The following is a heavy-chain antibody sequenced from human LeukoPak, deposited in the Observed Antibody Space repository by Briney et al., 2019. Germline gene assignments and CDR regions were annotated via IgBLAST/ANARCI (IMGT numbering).Heavy chain of an antibody. CDR3: ARAGDYYGSGSYYFDH. CDR1: GFTFSSYA. CDR2: ISGSGGST. J-gene: IGHJ4*02. Sequence: GGSLRLSCAASGFTFSSYAMSWVRQAPGKGLEWVSAISGSGGSTYYADSVKGRFTISRDNSKNTLYLQMNSLRAEDTAVYYCARAGDYYGSGSYYFDHWGQGTLVTVTS. V-gene: IGHV3-23*01. D-gene: IGHD3-10*01.